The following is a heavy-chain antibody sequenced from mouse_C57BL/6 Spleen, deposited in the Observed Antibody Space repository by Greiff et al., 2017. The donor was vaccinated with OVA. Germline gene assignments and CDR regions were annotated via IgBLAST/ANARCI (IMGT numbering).Heavy chain of an antibody. CDR2: IDPSDSYT. CDR3: ARSHYYGSSYYFDD. CDR1: GYTFTSYW. J-gene: IGHJ2*01. D-gene: IGHD1-1*01. Sequence: VQLQQPGAELVMPGASVKLSCKASGYTFTSYWMHWVKQRPGPGLEWIGEIDPSDSYTNYNQKLKGKSTLTVDKSSSTAYMQLSSLTSEDSAVYDCARSHYYGSSYYFDDWGQGTTLTVSS. V-gene: IGHV1-69*01.